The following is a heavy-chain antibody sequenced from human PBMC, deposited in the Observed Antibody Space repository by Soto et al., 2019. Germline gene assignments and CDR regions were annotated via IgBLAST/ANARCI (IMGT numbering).Heavy chain of an antibody. CDR3: ARDLAATGPFDC. J-gene: IGHJ4*02. Sequence: QVQLVQSGAEVKKPGASVKVSCKASGYTFTNYAFSWVRQAPGQGLEGMGWISAYNGNTNYPQKLQGRVTMTTDTSTSTAYMELRSLRSDDTAVYYCARDLAATGPFDCWGQGTLVTVSS. D-gene: IGHD6-13*01. CDR1: GYTFTNYA. V-gene: IGHV1-18*01. CDR2: ISAYNGNT.